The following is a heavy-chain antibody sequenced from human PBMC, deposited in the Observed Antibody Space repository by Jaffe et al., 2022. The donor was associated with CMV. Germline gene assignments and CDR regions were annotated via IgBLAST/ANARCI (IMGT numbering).Heavy chain of an antibody. J-gene: IGHJ4*02. V-gene: IGHV3-73*02. CDR1: GFTFSGSA. Sequence: EVQLVESGGGLVQPGGSLKLSCAASGFTFSGSAMHWVRQASGKGLEWVGRIRSKANSYATAYAASVKGRFTISRDDSKNTAYLQMNSLKTEDTAVYYCTRLPSTVVTSPSADYWGQGTLVTVSS. CDR2: IRSKANSYAT. D-gene: IGHD4-17*01. CDR3: TRLPSTVVTSPSADY.